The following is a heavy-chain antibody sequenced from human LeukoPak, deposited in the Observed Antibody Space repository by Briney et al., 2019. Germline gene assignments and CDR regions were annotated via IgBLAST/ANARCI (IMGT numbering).Heavy chain of an antibody. D-gene: IGHD6-19*01. Sequence: ASVKVSCKASGYTLTGYYMHWVRQAPGQGLEWMGRINPNSGGTNYAQKFQGRVTMTRDTSISTAYMELSRLRSGDTAVYYCARDRVKYKLSGWSASPGYWGQGTLVTVSS. CDR2: INPNSGGT. CDR3: ARDRVKYKLSGWSASPGY. J-gene: IGHJ4*02. CDR1: GYTLTGYY. V-gene: IGHV1-2*06.